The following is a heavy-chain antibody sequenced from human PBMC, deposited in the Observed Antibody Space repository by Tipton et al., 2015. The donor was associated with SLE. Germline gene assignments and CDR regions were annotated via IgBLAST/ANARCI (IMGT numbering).Heavy chain of an antibody. CDR1: EFTFSSYW. J-gene: IGHJ4*02. CDR3: AKDSGWYSSTLDY. V-gene: IGHV3-33*06. Sequence: SLRLSCVASEFTFSSYWMDWVRQAPGKGLEWVAVIWYDGSNKYYADSVKGRFTISRDNSKNTLYLQMNSLRAEDTAVYYCAKDSGWYSSTLDYWGQGTLVTVSS. CDR2: IWYDGSNK. D-gene: IGHD6-13*01.